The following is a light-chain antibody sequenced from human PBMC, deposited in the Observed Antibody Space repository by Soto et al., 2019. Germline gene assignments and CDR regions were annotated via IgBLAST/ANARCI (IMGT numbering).Light chain of an antibody. J-gene: IGLJ1*01. V-gene: IGLV2-14*01. CDR2: GNG. CDR1: SSDVGGYNY. CDR3: QSYDKRLTAYV. Sequence: QSALTQPASVSGSPGQSITISCTGTSSDVGGYNYVSWYQQHPGTAPKLVVSGNGNRPSGVPDRLSASKSGTSASLAITGLQAEDEGHYYCQSYDKRLTAYVFGTGTKVTVL.